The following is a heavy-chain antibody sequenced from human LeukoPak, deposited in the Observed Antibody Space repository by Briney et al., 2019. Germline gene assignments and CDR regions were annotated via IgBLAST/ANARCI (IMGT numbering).Heavy chain of an antibody. V-gene: IGHV4-34*01. D-gene: IGHD6-6*01. CDR2: INHSGST. J-gene: IGHJ4*02. Sequence: SETLSLTCAVYGGSFSGYYWSWIRQPPGKGLEWIGEINHSGSTNYNPSLKSRVTISVDTSKNQFSLKLTSVTAADTAVYYCARGRLVSSQPFDYWGQGTLVTVSS. CDR3: ARGRLVSSQPFDY. CDR1: GGSFSGYY.